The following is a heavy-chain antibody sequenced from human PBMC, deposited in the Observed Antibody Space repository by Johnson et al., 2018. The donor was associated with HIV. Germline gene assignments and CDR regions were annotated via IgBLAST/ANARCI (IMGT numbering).Heavy chain of an antibody. CDR3: ARAYSYGAFDI. Sequence: EVQLVESGGGLVQPGGSLRLSCAASGFTFSHYWMHWVRQAPGKGLEWVSGVTGTGGDTYYAESVKGRFTISRDNSKNTLYLQMNSLRAEDTAVYYCARAYSYGAFDIWGLGTKVTVSS. D-gene: IGHD5-18*01. CDR2: VTGTGGDT. J-gene: IGHJ3*02. V-gene: IGHV3-74*01. CDR1: GFTFSHYW.